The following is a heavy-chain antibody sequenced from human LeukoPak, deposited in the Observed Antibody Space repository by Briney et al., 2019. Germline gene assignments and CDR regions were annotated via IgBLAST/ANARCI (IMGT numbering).Heavy chain of an antibody. CDR1: GFTFSSYG. CDR2: IWYDGSNK. V-gene: IGHV3-33*01. J-gene: IGHJ6*02. Sequence: AGGSLRLSCAASGFTFSSYGMHWVRQAPGKGLEWVAVIWYDGSNKYYADSVKGRFTISRDNSKNMLYLQMNSLRAEDTAVYYCARDLTAVAGYPYYYGMDVWGQGTTVTVSS. CDR3: ARDLTAVAGYPYYYGMDV. D-gene: IGHD6-19*01.